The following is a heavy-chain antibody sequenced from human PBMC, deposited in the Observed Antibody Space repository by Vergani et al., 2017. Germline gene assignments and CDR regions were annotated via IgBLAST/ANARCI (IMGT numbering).Heavy chain of an antibody. V-gene: IGHV6-1*01. CDR1: GDSVSTISAA. J-gene: IGHJ4*02. CDR3: TREQTTSFDY. D-gene: IGHD1-14*01. Sequence: QVQLQQSGPGLVKPSQTLSVTCAISGDSVSTISAAWNWIRQSPSRGLEWLGRTYYRSKWYYDYAVSLKSRMTINPDTSKNYFSLKLNSVTPEDTAVYFCTREQTTSFDYWGQGTLVTVSS. CDR2: TYYRSKWYY.